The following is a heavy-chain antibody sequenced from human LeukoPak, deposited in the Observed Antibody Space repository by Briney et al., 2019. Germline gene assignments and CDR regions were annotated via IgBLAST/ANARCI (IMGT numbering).Heavy chain of an antibody. Sequence: SETLSLTCTVSGGSISSYYWSWIRQPAGKGLEWIGRIYTSGSTNYNPSLKSRVTMSVDTSKNQFSLKLSSVTAADTAVYYCARVVYDSSGYYSPWFDPWGQGTLVTVSS. J-gene: IGHJ5*02. V-gene: IGHV4-4*07. CDR1: GGSISSYY. CDR3: ARVVYDSSGYYSPWFDP. D-gene: IGHD3-22*01. CDR2: IYTSGST.